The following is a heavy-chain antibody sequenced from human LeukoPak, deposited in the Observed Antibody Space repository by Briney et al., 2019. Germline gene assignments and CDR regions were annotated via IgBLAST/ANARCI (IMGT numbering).Heavy chain of an antibody. CDR1: GGSFSGYY. CDR2: INHSGST. J-gene: IGHJ4*02. D-gene: IGHD2-15*01. Sequence: SETLSLTCAVYGGSFSGYYWSWIRQPPGKGLEWIGEINHSGSTNYNPSLKSRVTISVDTSKNQFSLKLSSVTAADTAVYYCARDLVVGWSRRVFDYWGQGTLVTVSS. CDR3: ARDLVVGWSRRVFDY. V-gene: IGHV4-34*01.